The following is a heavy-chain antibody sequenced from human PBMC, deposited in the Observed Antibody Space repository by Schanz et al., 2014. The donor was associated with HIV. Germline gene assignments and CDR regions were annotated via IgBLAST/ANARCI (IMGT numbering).Heavy chain of an antibody. V-gene: IGHV1-69*06. CDR1: GGTFSSYS. CDR3: ARDVQPLYGMDV. J-gene: IGHJ6*02. CDR2: IIPIFNTA. D-gene: IGHD5-18*01. Sequence: QVQLVQSGAEVKKPGSSVKVSCKASGGTFSSYSISWVRQAPGQGLEWMGGIIPIFNTANYAQKFQGRVTITVDKSTSTVYMELIGLRSEDTAIYYCARDVQPLYGMDVWGQGTTVTVSS.